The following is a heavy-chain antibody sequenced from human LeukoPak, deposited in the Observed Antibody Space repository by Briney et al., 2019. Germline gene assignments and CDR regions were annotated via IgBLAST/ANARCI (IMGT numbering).Heavy chain of an antibody. CDR2: IYYSGST. CDR1: GGSISSYY. D-gene: IGHD2/OR15-2a*01. J-gene: IGHJ3*02. V-gene: IGHV4-59*01. CDR3: ARGRISESNTGAFDI. Sequence: SETLSLTCTVSGGSISSYYWSWIRQPPGKGLEWIGYIYYSGSTNYNPSLKSRVTISVDTSKNQFSLKLSPVTAADTAVYYCARGRISESNTGAFDIWGQGTMVTFSS.